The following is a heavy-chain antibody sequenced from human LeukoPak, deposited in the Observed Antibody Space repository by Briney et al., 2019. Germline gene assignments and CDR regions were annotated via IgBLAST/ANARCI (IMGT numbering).Heavy chain of an antibody. CDR2: MNPNSGNT. D-gene: IGHD2-2*01. CDR3: ARGKYSQLLSGYYYYMDV. Sequence: ASVKVSCKASGYTFTSYDINWVRQATGQGLEWMRWMNPNSGNTGYAQKFQGRVTITRNTSISTAYMELSSLRSEDTAVYYCARGKYSQLLSGYYYYMDVWGKGTTVTVSS. V-gene: IGHV1-8*03. J-gene: IGHJ6*03. CDR1: GYTFTSYD.